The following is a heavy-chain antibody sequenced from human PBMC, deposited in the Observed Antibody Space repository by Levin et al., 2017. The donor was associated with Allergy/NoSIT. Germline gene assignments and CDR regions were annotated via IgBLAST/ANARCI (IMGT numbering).Heavy chain of an antibody. CDR1: GFTFDDYA. J-gene: IGHJ4*02. D-gene: IGHD6-13*01. CDR2: ISWNSGSI. Sequence: GGSLRLSCAASGFTFDDYAMHWVRQAPGKGLEWVSGISWNSGSIGYADSVKGRFTISRDNAKNSLYLQMNSLRAEDTALYYCAKDLGIGFEAAAGPLAFDYWGQGTLVTVSS. V-gene: IGHV3-9*01. CDR3: AKDLGIGFEAAAGPLAFDY.